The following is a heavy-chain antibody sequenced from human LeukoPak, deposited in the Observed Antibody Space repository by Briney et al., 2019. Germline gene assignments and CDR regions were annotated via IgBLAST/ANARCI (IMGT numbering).Heavy chain of an antibody. CDR3: ARLRKGGYFEN. J-gene: IGHJ4*02. D-gene: IGHD3-16*01. V-gene: IGHV3-7*01. CDR1: GFIFRNFW. CDR2: IKEDGSEK. Sequence: PGGSLRLSCAASGFIFRNFWMSWVRRPPGRGLEWVANIKEDGSEKYYLDSVKGRFTISRDNAKNSLSLQMNSLRAEDTAIYYCARLRKGGYFENWGQGTLATASS.